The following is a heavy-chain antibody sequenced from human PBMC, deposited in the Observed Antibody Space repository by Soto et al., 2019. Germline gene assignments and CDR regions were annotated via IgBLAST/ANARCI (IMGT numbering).Heavy chain of an antibody. Sequence: SGPTLVNPTQTLTLTCTFSGFSLITSGMCVSWIRQPPGKALEWLALVDWDDDKSYSTSLKTRLTISKDTSKNQVALTMTNMDPMDSATYYCARGYTRSLFYFDYWGQGTLVTVSS. CDR3: ARGYTRSLFYFDY. V-gene: IGHV2-70*01. J-gene: IGHJ4*02. D-gene: IGHD2-2*02. CDR1: GFSLITSGMC. CDR2: VDWDDDK.